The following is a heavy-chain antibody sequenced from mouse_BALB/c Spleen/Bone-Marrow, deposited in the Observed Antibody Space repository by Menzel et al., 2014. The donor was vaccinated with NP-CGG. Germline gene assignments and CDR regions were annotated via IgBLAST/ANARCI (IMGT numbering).Heavy chain of an antibody. Sequence: EVQLQQSGPELVKPGTSVKMSCKASGYTFTDYYMMWVRQSHGKSLEWIGHINPNTDGTFYNQKFKGKATLTVDKSSSTAYMQLNSPTAEDSAVYYCARSRYLGNWGQGTTLTVSS. CDR3: ARSRYLGN. CDR1: GYTFTDYY. V-gene: IGHV1-26*01. CDR2: INPNTDGT. J-gene: IGHJ2*01. D-gene: IGHD2-14*01.